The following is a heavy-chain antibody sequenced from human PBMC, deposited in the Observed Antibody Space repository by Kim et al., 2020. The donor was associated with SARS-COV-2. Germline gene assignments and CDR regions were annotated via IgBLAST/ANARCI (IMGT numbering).Heavy chain of an antibody. V-gene: IGHV4-34*01. D-gene: IGHD3-9*01. CDR1: GGSFSGYY. CDR3: ARGLTVILRYFDWPLGWFDP. CDR2: INHSGST. Sequence: SETLSLTCAVYGGSFSGYYWSWIRQPPGKGLEWIGEINHSGSTNYNPSLKSRVTISVDTSKNQFSLKLSSVTAADTAVYYCARGLTVILRYFDWPLGWFDPWGQGTLVTVSS. J-gene: IGHJ5*02.